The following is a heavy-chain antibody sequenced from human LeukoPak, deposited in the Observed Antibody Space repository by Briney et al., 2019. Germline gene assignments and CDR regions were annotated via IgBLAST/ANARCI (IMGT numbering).Heavy chain of an antibody. CDR1: GFTFSSYA. D-gene: IGHD2-15*01. Sequence: LRLSCAASGFTFSSYAMHWVRQAPGKGLEWIGEINHSGSTNYNPSLKSRVTISVDTSKNQFSLKLSSVTAADTAVYYCARADRRYCSDGSCPLDCWGQGTLVTVSS. J-gene: IGHJ4*02. CDR3: ARADRRYCSDGSCPLDC. V-gene: IGHV4-34*01. CDR2: INHSGST.